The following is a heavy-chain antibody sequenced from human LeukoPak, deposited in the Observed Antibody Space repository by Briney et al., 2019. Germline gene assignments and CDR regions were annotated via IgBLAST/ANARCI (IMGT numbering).Heavy chain of an antibody. CDR2: ISSSGSTI. CDR1: GFTFSSYE. J-gene: IGHJ5*02. V-gene: IGHV3-48*03. CDR3: ASLGYSSSWYVFGFDP. D-gene: IGHD6-13*01. Sequence: PGGSLRLSCAASGFTFSSYEMNWVRQAPGKGLEWVSYISSSGSTIYYADSVKGRFTISRDNAKNSLYLQMNSLRAEDTAVYYCASLGYSSSWYVFGFDPWGQGTLVTVSS.